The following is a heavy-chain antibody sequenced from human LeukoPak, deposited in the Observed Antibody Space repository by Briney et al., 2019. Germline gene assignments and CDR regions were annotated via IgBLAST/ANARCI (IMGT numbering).Heavy chain of an antibody. CDR3: ASVGVAGGVYFDY. CDR2: ISYDGSNK. Sequence: PGGSLRLSCAAFGFTFSSYGMHWVRQAPGKGLEWVAVISYDGSNKYYADSVKGRFTISRDNSKNTLYLQMNSLRAEDTAVYYCASVGVAGGVYFDYWGQGTLVTVSS. CDR1: GFTFSSYG. V-gene: IGHV3-30*03. J-gene: IGHJ4*02. D-gene: IGHD6-19*01.